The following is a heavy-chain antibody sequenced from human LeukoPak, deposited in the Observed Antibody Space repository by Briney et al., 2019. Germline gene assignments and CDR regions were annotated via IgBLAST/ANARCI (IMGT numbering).Heavy chain of an antibody. CDR2: ISGSGGSV. CDR3: AKDGGYSSGWPS. Sequence: PGGSLRLSCAASGFTFSSYAMSWVRQAPGKGLEWVSAISGSGGSVYYADSVKGRFTISRDNSKNTLYLQMNSLRPEDTAVYYCAKDGGYSSGWPSWGQGTLVTVSS. J-gene: IGHJ4*02. D-gene: IGHD6-19*01. CDR1: GFTFSSYA. V-gene: IGHV3-23*01.